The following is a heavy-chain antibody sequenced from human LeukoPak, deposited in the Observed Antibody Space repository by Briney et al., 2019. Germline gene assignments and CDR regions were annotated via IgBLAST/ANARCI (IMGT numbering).Heavy chain of an antibody. Sequence: NPGGSLRLSCAASGFTFSSYSMNWVRQAPGKGLEWVSSISSSSSYIYYADSVKGRFTISRDNAKNSLYLQMNSLRAEDTAVYYCARDADDFQGLDIWGQGTRVTVSS. J-gene: IGHJ3*02. CDR1: GFTFSSYS. V-gene: IGHV3-21*01. D-gene: IGHD3-3*01. CDR3: ARDADDFQGLDI. CDR2: ISSSSSYI.